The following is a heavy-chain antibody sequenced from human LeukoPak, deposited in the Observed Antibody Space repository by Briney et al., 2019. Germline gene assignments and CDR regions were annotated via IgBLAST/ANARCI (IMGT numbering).Heavy chain of an antibody. D-gene: IGHD6-13*01. V-gene: IGHV4-34*01. CDR1: GGSIRSYY. CDR3: ARGAPRYSSSLSI. J-gene: IGHJ3*02. CDR2: INHSGST. Sequence: PSETLSLTCSVSGGSIRSYYWSWIRQPPGKGLEWIGEINHSGSTNYNPSLKSRVTISVDTSKNQFSLKLSSVTAADTAVYYCARGAPRYSSSLSIWGQGTMVTVSS.